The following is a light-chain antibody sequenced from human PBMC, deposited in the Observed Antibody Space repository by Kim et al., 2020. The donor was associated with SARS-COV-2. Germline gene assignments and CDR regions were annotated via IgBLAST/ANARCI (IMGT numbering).Light chain of an antibody. CDR1: QRINTY. J-gene: IGKJ1*01. V-gene: IGKV1-39*01. Sequence: DIQMTQSPSSLSASVGDRVTITCRASQRINTYLNWYQQKPGKAPKLLFYSASSLQSGVPSRFSGSGSGTDFTLTISSLQPEDFAAYYCQQSYSAPRTFGQGTKVDIK. CDR3: QQSYSAPRT. CDR2: SAS.